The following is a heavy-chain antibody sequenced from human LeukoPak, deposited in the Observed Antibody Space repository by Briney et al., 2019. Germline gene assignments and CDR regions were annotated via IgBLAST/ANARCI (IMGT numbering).Heavy chain of an antibody. CDR2: IIHSGIT. Sequence: PSETLSLTCAVYGGSFSGYYWSWIRQPPGKGLEWIGEIIHSGITNYNPSLKSRVTISVDTSKNQFSLKLSSVTAADTAVYYCARRNSQWARPVSLYYFDYWGQGTLVTVSS. J-gene: IGHJ4*02. CDR3: ARRNSQWARPVSLYYFDY. D-gene: IGHD6-6*01. CDR1: GGSFSGYY. V-gene: IGHV4-34*12.